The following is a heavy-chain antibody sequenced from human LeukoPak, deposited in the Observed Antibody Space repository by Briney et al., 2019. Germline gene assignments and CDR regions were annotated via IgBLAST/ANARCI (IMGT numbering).Heavy chain of an antibody. CDR3: AKDAPAAVAEYFQQ. V-gene: IGHV3-23*01. J-gene: IGHJ1*01. CDR2: ISGGGGST. D-gene: IGHD2-2*01. CDR1: GITFSSYA. Sequence: PGGSLRLSCAVSGITFSSYAMSWVRQAPGKGLEWVSDISGGGGSTYYADSVKGRFTISRDNSKNTLYLQMNSLRAEDTAVYYCAKDAPAAVAEYFQQGGEGTVVTVPS.